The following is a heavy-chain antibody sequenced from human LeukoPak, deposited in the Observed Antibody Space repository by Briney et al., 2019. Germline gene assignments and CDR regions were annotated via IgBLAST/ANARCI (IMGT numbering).Heavy chain of an antibody. CDR3: ARTPGDENGMDV. D-gene: IGHD3-10*01. CDR2: INAGNGNT. Sequence: ASVKVSCKASGYTLTSYAMRWVRQAPGQRLEWMGWINAGNGNTKYSQKFQGRVTITRDPSASTAYMELSSLRSEDTAVYYCARTPGDENGMDVWGQGTTVTVSS. V-gene: IGHV1-3*01. CDR1: GYTLTSYA. J-gene: IGHJ6*02.